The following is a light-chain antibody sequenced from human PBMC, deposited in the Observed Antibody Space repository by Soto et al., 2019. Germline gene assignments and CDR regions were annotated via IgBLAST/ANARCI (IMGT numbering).Light chain of an antibody. CDR2: TNN. CDR3: AAWDDSLNGWV. CDR1: NSNIGTNT. J-gene: IGLJ3*02. Sequence: QSVLTQPPSASATPGQRVTISCSGSNSNIGTNTVNWYQQLPGTAPRLLIYTNNQRPSGVPQRFSGSKTGTSASLAIGGLQSEDGTDYYCAAWDDSLNGWVFGGGTQLTVL. V-gene: IGLV1-44*01.